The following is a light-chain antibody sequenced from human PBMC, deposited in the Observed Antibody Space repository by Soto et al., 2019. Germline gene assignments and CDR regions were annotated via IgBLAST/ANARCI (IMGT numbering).Light chain of an antibody. CDR2: TAS. Sequence: DIQMTQSPSTLSASVGDRVTITCGASQSISSWLAWYQQKPGKAPKLLIYTASSLESGVPSRFSGSGSGTEFTLTISSLQPDDFATYYCQQYNSYSGLTFGGGTKVEIK. CDR1: QSISSW. V-gene: IGKV1-5*03. CDR3: QQYNSYSGLT. J-gene: IGKJ4*01.